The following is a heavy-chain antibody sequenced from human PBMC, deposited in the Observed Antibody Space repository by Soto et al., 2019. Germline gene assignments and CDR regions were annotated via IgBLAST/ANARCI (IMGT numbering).Heavy chain of an antibody. CDR3: AKDRAQQQLVGSHFDY. J-gene: IGHJ4*02. V-gene: IGHV3-23*01. D-gene: IGHD6-13*01. CDR1: GFTFSSYA. CDR2: ISGSGGST. Sequence: EVQLLESGGGLVQPGGSLRLSCAASGFTFSSYAMSWVRQAPGKGLEWVSAISGSGGSTHYADSVKGRFTISRDNSKNTLYLQMNSRRAEDTAVYYCAKDRAQQQLVGSHFDYWGQGTLVTVSS.